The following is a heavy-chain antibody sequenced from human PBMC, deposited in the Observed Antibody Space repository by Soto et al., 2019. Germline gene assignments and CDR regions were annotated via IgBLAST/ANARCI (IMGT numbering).Heavy chain of an antibody. D-gene: IGHD3-22*01. V-gene: IGHV1-69*01. J-gene: IGHJ5*02. Sequence: QVQLVQSGAEVKKPGSSVKVSCKASGGTFSSYAISWVRQAPGQGLEWMGGIIPIFGTANYAQKFQGRVTIPADESTSKAYMKLSSLRSEDTAVYYCARGRYYDSSGYFGWFDPWGQGTLVTVSS. CDR2: IIPIFGTA. CDR1: GGTFSSYA. CDR3: ARGRYYDSSGYFGWFDP.